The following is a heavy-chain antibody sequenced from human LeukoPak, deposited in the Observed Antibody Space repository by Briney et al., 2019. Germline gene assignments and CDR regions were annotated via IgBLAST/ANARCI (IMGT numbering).Heavy chain of an antibody. Sequence: GASVKVSCKTSGYPAVTYYIHWVRQAPGHGLEWLGSIDPHGGSPRYAQLFQDRVTLIWDLSTSTVSMTLISLTSEDTAIYYCAAATLIFGVTTPLTWGPGTPVTVSS. J-gene: IGHJ5*02. D-gene: IGHD3-3*01. CDR2: IDPHGGSP. CDR3: AAATLIFGVTTPLT. CDR1: GYPAVTYY. V-gene: IGHV1-46*01.